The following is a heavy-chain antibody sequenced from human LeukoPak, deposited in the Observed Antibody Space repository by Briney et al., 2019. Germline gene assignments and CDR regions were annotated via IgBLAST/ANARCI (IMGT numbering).Heavy chain of an antibody. J-gene: IGHJ4*02. D-gene: IGHD1-26*01. CDR2: IWYDGSNK. V-gene: IGHV3-33*06. CDR3: AKEYSGRTSGYFDY. Sequence: PGRSLRLSCAASGFTFSSYGMHWVRQAPGKGLEWVAVIWYDGSNKYYADSVKGRFTISRDNSKNTLYLQMNSLRAEDTAVYYCAKEYSGRTSGYFDYWGQGTLVTVSS. CDR1: GFTFSSYG.